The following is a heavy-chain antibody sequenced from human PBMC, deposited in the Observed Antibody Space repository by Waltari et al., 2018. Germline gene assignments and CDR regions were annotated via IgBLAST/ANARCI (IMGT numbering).Heavy chain of an antibody. V-gene: IGHV1-24*01. J-gene: IGHJ4*02. Sequence: QVQLVQSGAEVKKPGASVKVSCKVSGYTLTELSMHWVRQAPGKGLEWMGGFDPEEGEKIYAQKFEGRVTMTEDKSTDTAYMELSSLRSEDPAVYYCATGRGAYILTGYDYWGQGTLVTVSS. CDR1: GYTLTELS. CDR2: FDPEEGEK. CDR3: ATGRGAYILTGYDY. D-gene: IGHD3-9*01.